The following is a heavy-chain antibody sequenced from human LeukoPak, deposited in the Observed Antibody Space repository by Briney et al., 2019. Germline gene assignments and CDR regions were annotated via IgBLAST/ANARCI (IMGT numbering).Heavy chain of an antibody. CDR3: ARLIPQKWELPGKWFDP. Sequence: ASVKVTCKASGYTFNSYGISWVRQAPGQGLEWMGWVSAYNGHTNYAQKFQGRVTMTTDTSTSTASMELRSLRSDDTAVYYCARLIPQKWELPGKWFDPWGQGTLVTVSS. V-gene: IGHV1-18*01. J-gene: IGHJ5*02. CDR2: VSAYNGHT. CDR1: GYTFNSYG. D-gene: IGHD1-26*01.